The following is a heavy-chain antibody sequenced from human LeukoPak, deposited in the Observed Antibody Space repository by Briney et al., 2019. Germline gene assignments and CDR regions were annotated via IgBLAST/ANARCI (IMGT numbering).Heavy chain of an antibody. J-gene: IGHJ3*01. CDR2: ISFDGSYK. D-gene: IGHD3-10*01. CDR1: GFTFSSYV. Sequence: PGGSLRLSCAASGFTFSSYVMHWVRQAPGKGLEWVALISFDGSYKYYADSVKGRFTISRDNSENTLYLQMNSLRAEDTAVYYCAKAERPYGSGSYPNWGQGTMVTVSS. V-gene: IGHV3-30*18. CDR3: AKAERPYGSGSYPN.